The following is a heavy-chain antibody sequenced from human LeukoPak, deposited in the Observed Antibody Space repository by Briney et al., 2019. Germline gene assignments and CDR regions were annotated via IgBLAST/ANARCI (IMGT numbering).Heavy chain of an antibody. CDR1: GYTFTHYG. J-gene: IGHJ4*02. CDR2: VSSYNAHT. D-gene: IGHD3-9*01. Sequence: GASVKVSCKTSGYTFTHYGITWVRQAPGQGLEWMGWVSSYNAHTNYARRLQGRVTMTTDASTNTAYMELKSLRSDDTAVYYCARVGYYECLPGYPLIEYWGQGTLVIVSS. CDR3: ARVGYYECLPGYPLIEY. V-gene: IGHV1-18*01.